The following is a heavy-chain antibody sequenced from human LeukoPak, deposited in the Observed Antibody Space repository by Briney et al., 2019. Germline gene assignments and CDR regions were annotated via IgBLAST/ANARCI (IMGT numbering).Heavy chain of an antibody. CDR2: IIPIFGTP. D-gene: IGHD6-13*01. CDR3: ARDEQDSSSWYARWFDP. Sequence: SVKVSCKASGGTFISYTISWVRQAPGQGLEWMGGIIPIFGTPHYAQTFQGRVTITADESTSTAYMELSSLRSEDTAVYYCARDEQDSSSWYARWFDPWGQGTLVTVSS. J-gene: IGHJ5*02. CDR1: GGTFISYT. V-gene: IGHV1-69*13.